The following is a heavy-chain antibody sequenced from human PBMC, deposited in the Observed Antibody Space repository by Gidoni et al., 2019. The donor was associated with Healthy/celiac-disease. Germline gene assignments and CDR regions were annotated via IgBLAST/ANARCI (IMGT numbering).Heavy chain of an antibody. D-gene: IGHD3-22*01. CDR1: GFTSDDYA. J-gene: IGHJ3*02. CDR2: ISWDGGST. CDR3: AKVEGHYYDSSGYAYAFDI. Sequence: EVQLVESGGVVVQPGGSLRLSCAASGFTSDDYAMHWVRQAPGKGLEWVSLISWDGGSTYYADSVKGRFTISRDNSKNSLYLQMNSLRAEDTALYYCAKVEGHYYDSSGYAYAFDIWGQGTMVTVSS. V-gene: IGHV3-43D*04.